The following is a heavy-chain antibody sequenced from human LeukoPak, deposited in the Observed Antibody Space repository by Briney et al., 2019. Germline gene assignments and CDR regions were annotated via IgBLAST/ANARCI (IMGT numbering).Heavy chain of an antibody. Sequence: PGGSLRLSCTASEFSFSSYTMNWVRQAPGKGLEWVSSISRGSGYIYYADSVKGRFTISRDNADNLLYLQMNSLRVEDTAVYYCARDPDLYTTVVIPGAFDLWGLGTMVTVSS. J-gene: IGHJ3*01. CDR1: EFSFSSYT. V-gene: IGHV3-21*06. CDR3: ARDPDLYTTVVIPGAFDL. D-gene: IGHD4-17*01. CDR2: ISRGSGYI.